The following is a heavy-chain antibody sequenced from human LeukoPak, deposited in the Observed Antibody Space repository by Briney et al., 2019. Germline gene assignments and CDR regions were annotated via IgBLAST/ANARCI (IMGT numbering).Heavy chain of an antibody. J-gene: IGHJ4*02. Sequence: PSETLSLTCTVSSGSTRSSSHYWAWIRQPPGKGLEWIGSIYYSGSTYYNPSLKSRVAISVDTSKNQFSLKLSSVTAADTAVYYCARELYYDSSEEVDYWGQGTLVTVSS. D-gene: IGHD3-22*01. CDR3: ARELYYDSSEEVDY. CDR2: IYYSGST. CDR1: SGSTRSSSHY. V-gene: IGHV4-39*07.